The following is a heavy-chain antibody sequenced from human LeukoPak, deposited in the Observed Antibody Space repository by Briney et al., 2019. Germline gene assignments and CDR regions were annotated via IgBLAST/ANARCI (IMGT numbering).Heavy chain of an antibody. CDR1: GYSFTRFC. Sequence: ASVNVSCKASGYSFTRFCIRWVRQAPGQGLEWMGWINTSNCDTYHAQNFQDRVTMTTDTSTNTAYMELRSLRSDDTAVYYSARGSADIVLVPGVASFASWGQASLVTIPS. D-gene: IGHD2-2*01. CDR3: ARGSADIVLVPGVASFAS. V-gene: IGHV1-18*01. J-gene: IGHJ4*02. CDR2: INTSNCDT.